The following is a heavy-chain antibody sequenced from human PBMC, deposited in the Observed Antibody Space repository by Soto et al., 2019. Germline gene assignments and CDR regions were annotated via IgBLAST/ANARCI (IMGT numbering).Heavy chain of an antibody. CDR3: AKAMGLYCGGDCYSGVDY. V-gene: IGHV3-43*01. CDR1: GFTFDDYT. J-gene: IGHJ4*02. D-gene: IGHD2-21*02. Sequence: GGSLRLSCAASGFTFDDYTMHWVRQAPGKGLEWVSLISWDGGSTYYADSVKGRFTISRDNSKNSLYLQMNSLRTEDTALYYCAKAMGLYCGGDCYSGVDYWGQGTLVTVSS. CDR2: ISWDGGST.